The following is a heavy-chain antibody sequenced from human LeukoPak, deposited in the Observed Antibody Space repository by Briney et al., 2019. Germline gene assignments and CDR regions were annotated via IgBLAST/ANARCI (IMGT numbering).Heavy chain of an antibody. CDR3: ARDLFTVTTSQPSDY. Sequence: GGSLRLSCAASGFTFSSYAMHWVRQAPGKGLEWVAVISYDGSNKYYADSVKGRFTISRDNSKNTLYLQTNSLRAEDTAVYYCARDLFTVTTSQPSDYWGQGTLVTASS. J-gene: IGHJ4*02. CDR2: ISYDGSNK. CDR1: GFTFSSYA. D-gene: IGHD4-17*01. V-gene: IGHV3-30-3*01.